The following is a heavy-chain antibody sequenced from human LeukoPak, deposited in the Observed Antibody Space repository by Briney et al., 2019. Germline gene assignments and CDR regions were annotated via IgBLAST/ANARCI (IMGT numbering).Heavy chain of an antibody. Sequence: TSETLSLTCTVSGGSISSSSYYWGWIRQPPGKGLEWIGSIYYSGSTYYNPSLKSRVTISVDTSKNQFSLKLSSVTAADTAVYYCARAVDLAAAGTFDYWGQGTLVTVSS. D-gene: IGHD6-13*01. J-gene: IGHJ4*02. CDR3: ARAVDLAAAGTFDY. V-gene: IGHV4-39*01. CDR1: GGSISSSSYY. CDR2: IYYSGST.